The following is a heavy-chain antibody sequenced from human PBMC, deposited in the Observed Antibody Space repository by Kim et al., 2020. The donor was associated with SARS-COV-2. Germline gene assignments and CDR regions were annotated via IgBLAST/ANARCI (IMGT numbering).Heavy chain of an antibody. CDR3: ARDAEDSYSGSYYYFDY. Sequence: SETLSLTCTVSGGSISSGSYYWSWIRQPAGKGLEWIGRIYTSGSTNYNPSLKSRVTISVDTSKNQFSLKLSSVTAADTAGYYCARDAEDSYSGSYYYFDYWGQGTLVTVSS. CDR2: IYTSGST. D-gene: IGHD1-26*01. J-gene: IGHJ4*02. V-gene: IGHV4-61*02. CDR1: GGSISSGSYY.